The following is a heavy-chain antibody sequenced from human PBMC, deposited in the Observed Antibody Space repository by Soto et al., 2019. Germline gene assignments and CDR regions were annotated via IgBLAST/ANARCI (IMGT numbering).Heavy chain of an antibody. D-gene: IGHD2-15*01. CDR1: GFTFTSSA. CDR3: AAETAVVAANYYYGMDV. CDR2: IVVGSGNT. V-gene: IGHV1-58*01. J-gene: IGHJ6*02. Sequence: SVKVSCKASGFTFTSSAVQWVRQARGQRLEWIGWIVVGSGNTNYAQKFQERVTITRDMSTSTAYMELSSLRSEDTAVYYCAAETAVVAANYYYGMDVWGQGTTVTV.